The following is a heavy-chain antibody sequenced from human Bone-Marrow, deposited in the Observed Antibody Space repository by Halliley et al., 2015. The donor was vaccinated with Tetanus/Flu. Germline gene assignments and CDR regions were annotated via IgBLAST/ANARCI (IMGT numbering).Heavy chain of an antibody. CDR2: SSGYNGNT. Sequence: LGWMGWSSGYNGNTKYAEKVQGRVTMTTDTSTGTAYMEVRSLRSDDTAVYFCARDRGGGVFVHWGQGTLVTVSS. D-gene: IGHD3-16*01. V-gene: IGHV1-18*01. J-gene: IGHJ4*02. CDR3: ARDRGGGVFVH.